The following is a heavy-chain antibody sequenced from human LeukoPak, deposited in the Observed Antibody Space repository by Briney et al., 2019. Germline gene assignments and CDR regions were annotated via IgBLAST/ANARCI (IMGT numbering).Heavy chain of an antibody. CDR3: ARDDTMVRGPTGY. V-gene: IGHV1-69*10. J-gene: IGHJ4*02. Sequence: APVKVSCKASRGTFSSYAISWVRQAPGQGLEGMGGIIPIFGIANYAQKFQGRVTITAEKSTSTAYMELSSLRSEDTAVYYCARDDTMVRGPTGYWGQGTLVTVSS. CDR2: IIPIFGIA. D-gene: IGHD3-10*01. CDR1: RGTFSSYA.